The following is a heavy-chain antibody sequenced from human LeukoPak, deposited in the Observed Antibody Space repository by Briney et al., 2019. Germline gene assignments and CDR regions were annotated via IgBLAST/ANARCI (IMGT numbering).Heavy chain of an antibody. CDR3: ASSGRPWYFDL. CDR1: GFTFSSYS. Sequence: LSGGSLRLSCAASGFTFSSYSMNWVRQAPGKGLEWVSHITASGTAMFYADSVKGRFTISRDNAKNSLYLQMNSLRAEDTAVYYCASSGRPWYFDLWGRGTLVTVSS. CDR2: ITASGTAM. J-gene: IGHJ2*01. D-gene: IGHD1-1*01. V-gene: IGHV3-48*01.